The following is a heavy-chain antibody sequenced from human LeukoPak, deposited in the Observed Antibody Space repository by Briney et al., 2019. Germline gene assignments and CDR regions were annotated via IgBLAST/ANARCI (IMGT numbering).Heavy chain of an antibody. CDR1: GDSISNYY. CDR2: IYTSGST. CDR3: AKSYSGYDYFDY. J-gene: IGHJ4*02. V-gene: IGHV4-4*07. D-gene: IGHD5-12*01. Sequence: SETLSLTCTVSGDSISNYYWSWIRQPAGKGLEWIGRIYTSGSTNYNPSLKSRVTMSVDTSKNQFSLKLSSVTAADTAVYYCAKSYSGYDYFDYWGQGTLVTVSS.